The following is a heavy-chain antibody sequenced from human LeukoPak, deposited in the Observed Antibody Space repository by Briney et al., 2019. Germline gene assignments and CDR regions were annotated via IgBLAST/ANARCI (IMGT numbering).Heavy chain of an antibody. D-gene: IGHD6-13*01. CDR3: ARDGGYSSSWYTRIYYYYYMDV. Sequence: GGSLRLSCAASGFTFSSYEMNWVRQAPGKGLEWVSYISSSGSTIYYADSVKGRFTISRDNAKNSLYLQMNSLGAEDTAVYYCARDGGYSSSWYTRIYYYYYMDVWGKGTTVTVSS. V-gene: IGHV3-48*03. CDR2: ISSSGSTI. CDR1: GFTFSSYE. J-gene: IGHJ6*03.